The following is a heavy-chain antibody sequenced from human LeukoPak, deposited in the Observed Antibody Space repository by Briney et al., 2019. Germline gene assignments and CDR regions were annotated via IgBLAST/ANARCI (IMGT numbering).Heavy chain of an antibody. Sequence: GGSLRLSCAASGFTFSDHYMSWIRQAPGKGLVWVSRVATGGTGPSYADSVKGRFTISRDNAKNTLYLQMNSLSAEDTAVYFCARDMGPYGGSPGASWGQGTLVTVSS. V-gene: IGHV3-74*01. D-gene: IGHD4-23*01. J-gene: IGHJ5*02. CDR2: VATGGTGP. CDR3: ARDMGPYGGSPGAS. CDR1: GFTFSDHY.